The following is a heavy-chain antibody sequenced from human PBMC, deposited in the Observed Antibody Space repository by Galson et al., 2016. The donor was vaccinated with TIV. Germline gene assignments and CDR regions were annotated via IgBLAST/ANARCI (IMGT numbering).Heavy chain of an antibody. V-gene: IGHV3-15*01. D-gene: IGHD1-26*01. CDR1: GFTFTDTW. CDR3: STITAGASRSWVGAPKNHYCGMDV. Sequence: SLRLSCAASGFTFTDTWMTWVRQAPGQGLEWLGRIKGKGDGGTTDYAAPVKGRFTISRDDSRNTLYLQMNSLKTDDTAVYYCSTITAGASRSWVGAPKNHYCGMDVWGQGATVTVSS. CDR2: IKGKGDGGTT. J-gene: IGHJ6*02.